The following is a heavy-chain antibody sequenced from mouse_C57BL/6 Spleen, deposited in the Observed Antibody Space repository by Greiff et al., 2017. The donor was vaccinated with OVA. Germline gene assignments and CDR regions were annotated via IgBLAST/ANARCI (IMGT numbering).Heavy chain of an antibody. V-gene: IGHV3-6*01. D-gene: IGHD1-1*01. CDR1: GYSITSGYY. CDR3: ARAYYYGSPYYFDY. Sequence: ESGPGLVKPSQSLSLTCSVTGYSITSGYYWNWIRQFPGNKLEWMGYISYDGSNNYNPSLKNRISITRDTSKNQFFLKLNSVTTEDTATYYCARAYYYGSPYYFDYWGQGTTLTVSS. J-gene: IGHJ2*01. CDR2: ISYDGSN.